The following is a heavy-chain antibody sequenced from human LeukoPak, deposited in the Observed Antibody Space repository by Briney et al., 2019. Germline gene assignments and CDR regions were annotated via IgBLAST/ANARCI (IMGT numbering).Heavy chain of an antibody. Sequence: PGGSLRLSCAASGFTFSDYYMNWIRQAPGKGLESVAYISGSGSVIVYADSVKGRFTISRDNAQNSLYLQMNSLTDEDTGVYYCSRDPRPCDYWGQGTPVTVSS. J-gene: IGHJ4*02. CDR1: GFTFSDYY. CDR2: ISGSGSVI. CDR3: SRDPRPCDY. V-gene: IGHV3-11*04.